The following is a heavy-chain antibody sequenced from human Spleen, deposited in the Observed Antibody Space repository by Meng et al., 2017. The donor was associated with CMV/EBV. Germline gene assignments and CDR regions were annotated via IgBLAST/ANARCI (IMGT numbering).Heavy chain of an antibody. CDR2: IIPILDIT. CDR3: AKDRDPLLLWFGESIDY. Sequence: SVKVSCKASGGTFSSYGIDWVRQAPGKGLEWTGGIIPILDITNTAQKFQGRVTITADKSTSTVYMELNSLTSDDTAVYYCAKDRDPLLLWFGESIDYWGQGTLVTVSS. V-gene: IGHV1-69*10. D-gene: IGHD3-10*01. J-gene: IGHJ4*02. CDR1: GGTFSSYG.